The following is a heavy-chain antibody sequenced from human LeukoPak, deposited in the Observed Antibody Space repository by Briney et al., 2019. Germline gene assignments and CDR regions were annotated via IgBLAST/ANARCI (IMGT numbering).Heavy chain of an antibody. D-gene: IGHD2-15*01. CDR1: GDSISSGDYY. Sequence: SETLSLTCTVSGDSISSGDYYWSWIRQPAGKGLEWIGRISSSGSTNYNPSLKSRVTISVDTSKNQFSLKLSSVTAADTAVYYCARSVVVVYYYMDVWGKGTTVTVSS. CDR3: ARSVVVVYYYMDV. CDR2: ISSSGST. V-gene: IGHV4-61*02. J-gene: IGHJ6*03.